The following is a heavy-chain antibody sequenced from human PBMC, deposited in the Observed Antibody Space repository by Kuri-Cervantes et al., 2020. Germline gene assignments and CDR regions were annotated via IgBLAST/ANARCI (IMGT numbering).Heavy chain of an antibody. CDR1: GGSISSGGYY. V-gene: IGHV4-30-4*08. Sequence: SETLSLTCTVSGGSISSGGYYWSWIRQHPGKGLEWIGYIYYSGSTYYNPSLESRVTISVDTSKNQFSLKLSSVTAADTAVYYCARVFRSGYYYLYAFDIWGQGTMVTVSS. CDR3: ARVFRSGYYYLYAFDI. J-gene: IGHJ3*02. D-gene: IGHD3-22*01. CDR2: IYYSGST.